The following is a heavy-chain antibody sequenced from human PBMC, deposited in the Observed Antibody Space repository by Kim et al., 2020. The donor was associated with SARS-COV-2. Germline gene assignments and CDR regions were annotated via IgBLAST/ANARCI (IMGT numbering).Heavy chain of an antibody. CDR2: IYYTGST. D-gene: IGHD3-10*01. V-gene: IGHV4-39*01. J-gene: IGHJ4*02. CDR3: ARQEYYYGSGSRLGFDY. CDR1: DGSIISSTYY. Sequence: SETLSLTCTVSDGSIISSTYYWSWIRQPPGKGLEWIGSIYYTGSTYYNPSLKSRVTISVDTSKNQFSLKLSSVTAADTALYYCARQEYYYGSGSRLGFDYWGQGNLVTVSS.